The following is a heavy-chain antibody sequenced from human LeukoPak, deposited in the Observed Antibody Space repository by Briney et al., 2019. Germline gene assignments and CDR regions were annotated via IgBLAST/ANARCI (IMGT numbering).Heavy chain of an antibody. CDR1: GYTFTSYD. V-gene: IGHV1-8*01. J-gene: IGHJ5*02. CDR3: ARGEGRDGYNYWFDP. D-gene: IGHD5-24*01. Sequence: ASVKVSCKASGYTFTSYDINWVQQATGQGLEWMGWMNPNSGNTGYAQKFQGRVTMTRNTSISTAYMELSSLRSEDTAVYYCARGEGRDGYNYWFDPWGQGTLVTVSS. CDR2: MNPNSGNT.